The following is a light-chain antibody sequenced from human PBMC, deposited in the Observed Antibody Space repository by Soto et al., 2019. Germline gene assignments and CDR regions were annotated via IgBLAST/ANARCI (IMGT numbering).Light chain of an antibody. CDR3: AAWDDSLNGVV. CDR1: SSTIGSNT. V-gene: IGLV1-44*01. CDR2: SNN. Sequence: QSVLTQPPSASGTPGQRVTTSCSGSSSTIGSNTVNWYQQLPGTAPKLLTYSNNQRPSGVPDRFSGSKSGTSASLAISGLQSEDEADYYCAAWDDSLNGVVFGGGTQLTVL. J-gene: IGLJ2*01.